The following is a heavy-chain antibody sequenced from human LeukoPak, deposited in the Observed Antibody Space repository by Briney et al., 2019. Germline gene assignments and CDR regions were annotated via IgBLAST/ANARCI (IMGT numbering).Heavy chain of an antibody. D-gene: IGHD6-19*01. CDR1: GFTFSSYS. CDR2: IKQDGSEK. CDR3: ARDLAGAGY. V-gene: IGHV3-7*01. Sequence: GGSLRLSCAPSGFTFSSYSMNWVRQAPGKGLEWVANIKQDGSEKYYVDSVKGRFTISRDNAKNSLYLQMNSLRAEDTAVYYCARDLAGAGYWGQGTLVTVSS. J-gene: IGHJ4*02.